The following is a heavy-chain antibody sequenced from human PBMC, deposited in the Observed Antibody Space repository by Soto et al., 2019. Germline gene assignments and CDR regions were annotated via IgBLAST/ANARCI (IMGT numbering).Heavy chain of an antibody. D-gene: IGHD3-10*01. CDR1: GFTFSSHA. CDR3: AKLMSRGVTAATDS. CDR2: ISGSGGST. Sequence: PGGSLRLSCAASGFTFSSHAMNWVRQAPGKGLEWVSVISGSGGSTSYADSVKGRFTISRDNSKNTLYLQMSSLRAEDTALYYCAKLMSRGVTAATDSWGQGTLVTVSS. J-gene: IGHJ4*02. V-gene: IGHV3-23*01.